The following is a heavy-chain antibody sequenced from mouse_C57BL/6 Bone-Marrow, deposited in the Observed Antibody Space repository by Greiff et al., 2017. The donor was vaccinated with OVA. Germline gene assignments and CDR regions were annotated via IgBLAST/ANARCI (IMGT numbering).Heavy chain of an antibody. J-gene: IGHJ1*03. D-gene: IGHD3-3*01. CDR1: GYSFTDYN. CDR2: INPNYGTT. CDR3: ARGLGFHWYFDV. V-gene: IGHV1-39*01. Sequence: EVKLQESGPELVKPGASVKISCKASGYSFTDYNMNWVKQSNGKSLEWIGVINPNYGTTSYNQQFKGKATLTVDQSSSTAYMQLNSLTSEDSAVYYCARGLGFHWYFDVWGTGTTVTVSS.